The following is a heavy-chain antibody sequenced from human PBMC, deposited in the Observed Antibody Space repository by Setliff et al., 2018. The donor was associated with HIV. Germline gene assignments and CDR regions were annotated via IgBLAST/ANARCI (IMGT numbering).Heavy chain of an antibody. Sequence: SETLSLTCTVSGGSIFSHYWGWIRQPPGKGLEWIGTMSYSGSTYYNPSLKSRLSTSVDTSRNQFSLNLRSVTAADTAVYYCARLGSSAIIQLWGQGTLVTVSS. CDR2: MSYSGST. D-gene: IGHD3-10*01. CDR3: ARLGSSAIIQL. V-gene: IGHV4-39*01. J-gene: IGHJ4*02. CDR1: GGSIFSHY.